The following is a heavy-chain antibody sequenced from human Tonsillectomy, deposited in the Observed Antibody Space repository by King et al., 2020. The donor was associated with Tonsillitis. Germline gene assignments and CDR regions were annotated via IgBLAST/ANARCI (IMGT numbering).Heavy chain of an antibody. CDR3: YIRVGDTGY. Sequence: VQLVESGGGLVQPGGSLKLSCAASEFSFSGSAMSWARQASGKGLEWLGRIKSKACNYATEYAASGKGRVTISRDDSKNTASLQMNSLKTEDTAMYYCYIRVGDTGYWGQGILVTVS. J-gene: IGHJ4*02. CDR2: IKSKACNYAT. D-gene: IGHD1-26*01. V-gene: IGHV3-73*02. CDR1: EFSFSGSA.